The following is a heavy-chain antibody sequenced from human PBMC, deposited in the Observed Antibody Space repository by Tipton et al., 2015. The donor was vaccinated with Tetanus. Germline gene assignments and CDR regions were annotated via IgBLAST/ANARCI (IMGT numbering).Heavy chain of an antibody. CDR1: GASVSSAGYY. CDR2: IYDSGST. J-gene: IGHJ4*02. CDR3: ARAYSGSWYPDLRLDY. Sequence: TLSLTCTVSGASVSSAGYYWTWIRQPPGKGPGWIGYIYDSGSTNYNPSLKSRVTMSVDTSKNPFSLRLNSVSTTDTAVYYCARAYSGSWYPDLRLDYWGQGVLVTVSS. V-gene: IGHV4-61*03. D-gene: IGHD6-13*01.